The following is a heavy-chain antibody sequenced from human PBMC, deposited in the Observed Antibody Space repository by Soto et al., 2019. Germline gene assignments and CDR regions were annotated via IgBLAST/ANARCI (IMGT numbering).Heavy chain of an antibody. CDR1: GFTFSSYE. CDR2: MNPNSGNT. CDR3: AEGSSSSGYGMDV. D-gene: IGHD6-6*01. Sequence: VQVVESGGGLVQPGGSLRLSCAASGFTFSSYEMNWVRQATGQGLEWMGWMNPNSGNTGYAQKFQGRVTMTRNTSISTAYMELSSLRSEDTAVYYCAEGSSSSGYGMDVWGQGTTVTVSS. V-gene: IGHV1-8*01. J-gene: IGHJ6*02.